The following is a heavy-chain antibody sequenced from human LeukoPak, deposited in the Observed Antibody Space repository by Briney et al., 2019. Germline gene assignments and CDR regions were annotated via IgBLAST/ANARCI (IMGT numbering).Heavy chain of an antibody. D-gene: IGHD2-2*01. CDR3: ASLPTPYCSSTSCHDY. V-gene: IGHV7-4-1*02. CDR1: AYTFTSHY. CDR2: INTNTGNP. J-gene: IGHJ4*02. Sequence: GASVKVSCKASAYTFTSHYIHWMRQAPGQGLEWMGWINTNTGNPTYAQGFTGRFVFSLDTSVSTAYLQISSLKAEDTAVYYCASLPTPYCSSTSCHDYWGQGTLVTVSS.